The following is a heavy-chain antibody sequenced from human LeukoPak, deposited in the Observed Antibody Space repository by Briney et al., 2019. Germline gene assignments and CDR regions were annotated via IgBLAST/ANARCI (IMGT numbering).Heavy chain of an antibody. D-gene: IGHD3-10*01. CDR2: IYAGDSGT. V-gene: IGHV5-51*01. J-gene: IGHJ4*02. CDR3: ARPAANSGSRYFDY. Sequence: GESLKISCKGSGYSFSNYWIAEVRQMPGKGLEWMGIIYAGDSGTRYSPSFQGQVTISADKSISTAYLQWSSLKASDTAIYYCARPAANSGSRYFDYWGQGTLVTVSS. CDR1: GYSFSNYW.